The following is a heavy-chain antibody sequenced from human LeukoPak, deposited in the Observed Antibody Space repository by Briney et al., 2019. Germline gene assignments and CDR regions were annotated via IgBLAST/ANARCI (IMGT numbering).Heavy chain of an antibody. CDR1: GGSISSYY. D-gene: IGHD3-3*01. CDR3: ARVTLRPYDTNDY. Sequence: SETLSLTCTVSGGSISSYYWSWIRQPAGKGLEWIGRIYTSGSTNYNPSLKSRVTMTRDTSTSTVYMELSSLRSEDTAVYYCARVTLRPYDTNDYWGQGTLVTVSS. V-gene: IGHV4-4*07. CDR2: IYTSGST. J-gene: IGHJ4*02.